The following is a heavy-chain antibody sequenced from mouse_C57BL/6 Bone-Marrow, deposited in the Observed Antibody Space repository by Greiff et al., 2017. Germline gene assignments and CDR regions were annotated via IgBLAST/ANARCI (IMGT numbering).Heavy chain of an antibody. Sequence: QVQLKQPGAELVKPGASVKMSCKASGYTFTSYWITWVKQRPGQGLEWIGDIYPGSGSTNYNEKFKSKATLTVDTSSSTAYMHLSSLTSEDSAFYYCARYDGYYEAWFAYWCQGTLVTVSA. J-gene: IGHJ3*01. CDR3: ARYDGYYEAWFAY. CDR1: GYTFTSYW. V-gene: IGHV1-55*01. D-gene: IGHD2-3*01. CDR2: IYPGSGST.